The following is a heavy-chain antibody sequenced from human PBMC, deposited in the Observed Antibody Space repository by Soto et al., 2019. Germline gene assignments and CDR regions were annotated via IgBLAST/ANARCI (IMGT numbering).Heavy chain of an antibody. J-gene: IGHJ4*02. V-gene: IGHV4-39*01. Sequence: SETLSLTCSVSGGSISSRESYWGWIRQPPGKGLEWIGTIYFSGSTYYNPSLKSRVTMSVDTSKNQFSLKLSSVTAADTAVYYRARHWGRGAAGTCYNWGQGTLVTVSS. D-gene: IGHD6-13*01. CDR1: GGSISSRESY. CDR3: ARHWGRGAAGTCYN. CDR2: IYFSGST.